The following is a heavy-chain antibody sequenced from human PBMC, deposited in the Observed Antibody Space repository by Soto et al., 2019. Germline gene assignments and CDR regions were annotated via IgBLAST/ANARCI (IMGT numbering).Heavy chain of an antibody. CDR2: SNPASGST. D-gene: IGHD6-13*01. Sequence: QVQLVQSGAEVKKPGASVKLSCRTSGYTFTHYHIPWVRQAPGQGLEWPGISNPASGSTNSAQDFQGRVTLTMDTSTTTVYMDLSGLRAEDTAIFYCARDLAAGDHWGQGTLVTVSS. CDR3: ARDLAAGDH. J-gene: IGHJ4*02. V-gene: IGHV1-46*01. CDR1: GYTFTHYH.